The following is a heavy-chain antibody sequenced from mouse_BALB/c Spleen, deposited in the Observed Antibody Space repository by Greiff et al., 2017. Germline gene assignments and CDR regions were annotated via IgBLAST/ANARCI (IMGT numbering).Heavy chain of an antibody. CDR1: GFNIKDTY. J-gene: IGHJ1*01. CDR2: IDPANGNT. V-gene: IGHV14-3*02. CDR3: ARGAPYGSIWDFDV. D-gene: IGHD1-1*01. Sequence: VQLQQSGAELVKPGASVKLSCTASGFNIKDTYMHWVKQRPGQGLEWIGRIDPANGNTKYDPKFQGKATITADTSSNTAYRQLSSLTSEDTAVYYSARGAPYGSIWDFDVWGAEATVTVAS.